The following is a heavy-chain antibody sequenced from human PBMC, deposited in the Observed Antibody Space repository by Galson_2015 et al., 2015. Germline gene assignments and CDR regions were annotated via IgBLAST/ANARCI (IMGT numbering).Heavy chain of an antibody. J-gene: IGHJ4*02. CDR1: GFTFTSYY. Sequence: SLKVSCKASGFTFTSYYMHWVRQVPGQGLTWMGMINPSGGSTSYAQKFQGRVTMTRDTSTSTVYMELSSLRSGDTAVYYCARDLRLGELPFDYWGQGTLVTVSS. D-gene: IGHD3-16*01. CDR2: INPSGGST. V-gene: IGHV1-46*01. CDR3: ARDLRLGELPFDY.